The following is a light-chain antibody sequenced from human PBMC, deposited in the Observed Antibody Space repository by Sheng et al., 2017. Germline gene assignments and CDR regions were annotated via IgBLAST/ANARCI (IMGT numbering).Light chain of an antibody. CDR2: DVT. V-gene: IGLV2-14*03. CDR1: SRDVGGYNY. J-gene: IGLJ3*02. Sequence: QSALTQPASVSGSPGQSITISCTGTSRDVGGYNYVSWYQHHPGKVPKLMIYDVTNRPSGVSSRFSGSKSGNTASLTISGLQAEDEADYYCNSYTSSGTWVFGGGTKLTVL. CDR3: NSYTSSGTWV.